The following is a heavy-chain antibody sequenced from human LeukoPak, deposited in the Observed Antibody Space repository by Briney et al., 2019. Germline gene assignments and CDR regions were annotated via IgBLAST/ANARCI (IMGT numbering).Heavy chain of an antibody. J-gene: IGHJ4*02. D-gene: IGHD2-2*01. Sequence: GGSLRPSCAASGFTFSSYWMTWVRQAPGKGLEWVANIKQDGSEKYFVDSVKGRFTISRDNAKNSVYLQMNSLRAEDTAVYYCARDWDCGSSTCYGALGYWGQGTLVTVSS. CDR3: ARDWDCGSSTCYGALGY. CDR1: GFTFSSYW. CDR2: IKQDGSEK. V-gene: IGHV3-7*01.